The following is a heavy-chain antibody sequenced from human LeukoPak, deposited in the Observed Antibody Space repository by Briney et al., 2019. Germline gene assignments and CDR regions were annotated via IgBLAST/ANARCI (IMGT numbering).Heavy chain of an antibody. Sequence: PSETLSLTCTVSGGSISSYYWSWIRQPPGKGLEWIGYIYYSGSTNYNPSLKSRVTISVDTPKNQFSLKLSSVTAADTAVYYCARTRSSSWYPLDYWGQGTLVTVSS. CDR1: GGSISSYY. CDR2: IYYSGST. D-gene: IGHD6-13*01. CDR3: ARTRSSSWYPLDY. V-gene: IGHV4-59*08. J-gene: IGHJ4*02.